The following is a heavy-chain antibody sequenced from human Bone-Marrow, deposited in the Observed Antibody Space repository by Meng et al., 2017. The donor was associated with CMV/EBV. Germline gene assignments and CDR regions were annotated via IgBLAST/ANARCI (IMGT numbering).Heavy chain of an antibody. CDR3: ARGWFDP. CDR2: INHSGST. CDR1: GGSISSSSYY. V-gene: IGHV4-39*07. J-gene: IGHJ5*02. Sequence: SETLSLTCTVSGGSISSSSYYWGWIRQPPGKGLEWIGEINHSGSTNYNPSLKSRVTISVDTSKNQFSLKLSSVTAADTAVYYCARGWFDPWGQGTLVTVSS.